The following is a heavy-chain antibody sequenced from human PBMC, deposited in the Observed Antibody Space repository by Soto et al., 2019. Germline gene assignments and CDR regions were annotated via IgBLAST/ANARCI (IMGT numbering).Heavy chain of an antibody. CDR3: ARGDVPAAPRGTDP. Sequence: ASVKVSCKASGYTFTSYDINWVRQATGQGLEWMGWMNPNSGNTGYAQKFQGRVTMTRNTSISTAYMELSSLRSGDTAVYYCARGDVPAAPRGTDPWGQGTLVTVSS. J-gene: IGHJ5*02. CDR2: MNPNSGNT. CDR1: GYTFTSYD. D-gene: IGHD2-2*01. V-gene: IGHV1-8*01.